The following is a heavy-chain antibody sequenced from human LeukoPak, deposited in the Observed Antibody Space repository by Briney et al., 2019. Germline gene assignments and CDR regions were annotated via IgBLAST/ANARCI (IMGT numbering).Heavy chain of an antibody. CDR1: GFTFSSYA. CDR2: ISNDGSNK. Sequence: GSLRLSCAASGFTFSSYAMHWVRQAPGKGLEWVAVISNDGSNKYYADSVKGRFTISRDNSKNTLYLQMNSLRAEDTAVYYCVRRGYCSSTSCYTTAYYFDYWGQGTLVTVSS. V-gene: IGHV3-30-3*01. D-gene: IGHD2-2*02. J-gene: IGHJ4*02. CDR3: VRRGYCSSTSCYTTAYYFDY.